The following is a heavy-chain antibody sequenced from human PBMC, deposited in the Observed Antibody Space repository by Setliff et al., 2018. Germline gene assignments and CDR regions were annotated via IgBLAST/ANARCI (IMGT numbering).Heavy chain of an antibody. Sequence: GASVKVPCKASGYTFTNYAIHWVRQAPGQRLEWMGWINAGNGNTKYSQKFQGRVTITRDTSASTAYMELSSLRSEDTAVYYCARDTYIGDFWSGYYIQGRFDPWGQGTLVTVSS. J-gene: IGHJ5*02. D-gene: IGHD3-3*01. CDR1: GYTFTNYA. V-gene: IGHV1-3*01. CDR2: INAGNGNT. CDR3: ARDTYIGDFWSGYYIQGRFDP.